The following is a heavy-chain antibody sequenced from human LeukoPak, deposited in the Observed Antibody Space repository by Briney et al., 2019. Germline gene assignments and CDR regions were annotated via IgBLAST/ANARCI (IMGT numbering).Heavy chain of an antibody. CDR1: GFTFSNYA. CDR2: ISGSGGST. D-gene: IGHD6-19*01. V-gene: IGHV3-23*01. CDR3: AKSVAGTWSHYFDY. Sequence: PGGSLRLSCAASGFTFSNYAMSWVRQAPGKGLEWVSAISGSGGSTYYADSVKGRFTISRDNSKNTLYLQMNSLRAEDTAVYYCAKSVAGTWSHYFDYWGQGTLVTVSS. J-gene: IGHJ4*02.